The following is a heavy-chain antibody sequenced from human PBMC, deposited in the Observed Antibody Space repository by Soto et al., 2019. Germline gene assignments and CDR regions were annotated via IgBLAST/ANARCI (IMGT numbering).Heavy chain of an antibody. V-gene: IGHV3-49*03. CDR2: IRSKAYGGTT. CDR1: GFTFGDYA. D-gene: IGHD3-22*01. CDR3: TRVPLSPAYYYDSSGYSRDDY. Sequence: SLRLSCTASGFTFGDYAMSWFRQAPGKGLEWVGFIRSKAYGGTTEYAASVKGRFTISRDDSKSIAYLQMNSLKTEDTAVYYCTRVPLSPAYYYDSSGYSRDDYWGQGTLVTVSS. J-gene: IGHJ4*02.